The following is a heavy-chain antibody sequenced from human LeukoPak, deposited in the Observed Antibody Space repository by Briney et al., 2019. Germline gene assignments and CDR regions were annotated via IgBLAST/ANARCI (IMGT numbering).Heavy chain of an antibody. CDR1: GFSLSTSGMC. D-gene: IGHD3-16*02. CDR3: ARINMITFGGVIIDY. V-gene: IGHV2-70*11. CDR2: IDWDDDK. Sequence: ASGPALVKPTQTLTLTCTFSGFSLSTSGMCVSWIRQPPGKALEGLARIDWDDDKYYSTSLKTRLTISKDTSKNQVVLTMTNMDPVDTATYYCARINMITFGGVIIDYWGQGTLVTVSS. J-gene: IGHJ4*02.